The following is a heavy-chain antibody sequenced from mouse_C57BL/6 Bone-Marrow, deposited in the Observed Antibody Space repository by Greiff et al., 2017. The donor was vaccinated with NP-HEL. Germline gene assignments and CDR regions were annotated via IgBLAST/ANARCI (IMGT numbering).Heavy chain of an antibody. CDR1: GYAFTNYL. J-gene: IGHJ3*01. CDR2: INPGSGGT. Sequence: VQLQQSGAELVRPGTSVKVSCKASGYAFTNYLIGWVKQRPGQGLEWIGVINPGSGGTNYNEKFKGKATLTADKSSSTAYMQLSSLTSEDSAVYFCARNGLLRSAWFAYWGQGTLVTVSA. V-gene: IGHV1-54*01. D-gene: IGHD1-1*01. CDR3: ARNGLLRSAWFAY.